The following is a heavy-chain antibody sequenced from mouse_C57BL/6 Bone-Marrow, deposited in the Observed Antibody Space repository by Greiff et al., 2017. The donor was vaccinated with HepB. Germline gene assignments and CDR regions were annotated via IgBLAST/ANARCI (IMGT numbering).Heavy chain of an antibody. CDR3: ARQSMITTGAYYFDY. J-gene: IGHJ2*01. Sequence: DVHLVESGGGLVQPGGSLKLSCAASGFTFSDYYMYWVRQTPEKRLEWVAYISNGGGSTYYPDTVKGRFTISRDNAKNTLYLQMSRLKSEDTAMYYCARQSMITTGAYYFDYWGQGTTLTVSS. D-gene: IGHD2-4*01. V-gene: IGHV5-12*01. CDR1: GFTFSDYY. CDR2: ISNGGGST.